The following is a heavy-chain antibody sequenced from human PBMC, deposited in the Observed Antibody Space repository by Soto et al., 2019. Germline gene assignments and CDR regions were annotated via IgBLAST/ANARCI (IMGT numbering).Heavy chain of an antibody. V-gene: IGHV1-69*01. CDR3: ARSQGSSTSLEIYYYYYYGMDV. D-gene: IGHD2-2*01. Sequence: QVQLVQSGAEVKKPGSSVKVSCKASGGTFGSYVFSWVRKAPGQGLEWMGGIIPIPGTATYAQKFQGRVTIAADESTSTAYMELSSLRSEDTAVYYCARSQGSSTSLEIYYYYYYGMDVWGQGTTVTVSS. CDR1: GGTFGSYV. CDR2: IIPIPGTA. J-gene: IGHJ6*02.